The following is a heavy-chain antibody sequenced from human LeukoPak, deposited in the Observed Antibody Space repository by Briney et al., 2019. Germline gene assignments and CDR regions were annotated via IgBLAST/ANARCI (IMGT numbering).Heavy chain of an antibody. J-gene: IGHJ4*02. CDR2: IYPSGRT. CDR3: ASRGYSSGWYDY. CDR1: GGSISSGSYY. D-gene: IGHD6-19*01. Sequence: PSQTLSLTCTVSGGSISSGSYYWSWIRQPAGKGLEWIGRIYPSGRTNYNPSLKSRVTISVDTSKNQFSLKLSSVTAADTAVYYCASRGYSSGWYDYWGQGTLVTVSS. V-gene: IGHV4-61*02.